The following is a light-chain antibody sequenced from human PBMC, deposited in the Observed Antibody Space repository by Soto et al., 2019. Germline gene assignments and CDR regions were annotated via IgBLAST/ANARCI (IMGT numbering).Light chain of an antibody. Sequence: EIVMTQSPATLSVSPGERATLSCRASQSVSSNLAWYQQKPGQAPRLLIYGASTRATGIPARFSGSGSGTEFTLTISSLQSEDGAVYYCQQYNNWLSITFGQGTRLEIK. V-gene: IGKV3-15*01. J-gene: IGKJ5*01. CDR2: GAS. CDR1: QSVSSN. CDR3: QQYNNWLSIT.